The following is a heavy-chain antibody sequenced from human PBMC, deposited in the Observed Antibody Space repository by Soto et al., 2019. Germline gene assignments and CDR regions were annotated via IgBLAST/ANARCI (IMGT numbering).Heavy chain of an antibody. Sequence: ASVKVSCKASGYTFTGYYMHWVRQAPGQGLEWMGWINPNSGGTNYAQKFQGWVTMTRDTSISTAYMELSRLRSDDTAVYYCARATGKWSSGWYNWANYNLFDPWGQGTLVTVSS. CDR2: INPNSGGT. J-gene: IGHJ5*02. D-gene: IGHD6-19*01. CDR3: ARATGKWSSGWYNWANYNLFDP. V-gene: IGHV1-2*04. CDR1: GYTFTGYY.